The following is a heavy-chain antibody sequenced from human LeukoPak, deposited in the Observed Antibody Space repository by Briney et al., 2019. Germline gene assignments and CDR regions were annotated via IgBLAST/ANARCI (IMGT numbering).Heavy chain of an antibody. CDR1: GGSISSSSYY. CDR2: IYYSGST. Sequence: SETLSLTCTVSGGSISSSSYYWGWIRQPPGKGLEGIGSIYYSGSTSYNPSLRSRVTISVDTSKNQFSLKLSSVTAADTAVYYCARLSREWFCDHWGQGTLVTVSS. V-gene: IGHV4-39*01. CDR3: ARLSREWFCDH. D-gene: IGHD3-3*01. J-gene: IGHJ4*02.